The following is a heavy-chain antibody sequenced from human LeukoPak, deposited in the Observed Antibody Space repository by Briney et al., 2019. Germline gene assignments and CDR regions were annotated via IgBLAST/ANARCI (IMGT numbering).Heavy chain of an antibody. D-gene: IGHD6-19*01. CDR1: GFTFSSYG. CDR3: AKGGYSSGWYFDY. V-gene: IGHV3-30*18. CDR2: ISYDGSNK. J-gene: IGHJ4*02. Sequence: GGSLRLSCAASGFTFSSYGMHWDRQAPGKGLEWVAVISYDGSNKYYADSVKGRFTISRDNSKNTLYLQMNSLRAEDTAVYYCAKGGYSSGWYFDYWGQGTLVTVSS.